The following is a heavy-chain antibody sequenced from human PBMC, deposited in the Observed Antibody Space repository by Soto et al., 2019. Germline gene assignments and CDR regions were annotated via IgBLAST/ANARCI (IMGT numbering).Heavy chain of an antibody. J-gene: IGHJ5*02. V-gene: IGHV4-30-2*01. Sequence: SETLSLTCAVSGGSISSGGYSWSWIRQPPGKGLEWIGYIYHSGSTYYNPSLKSRVTISVDRSKNQFSLKLSSVTAADTAVYYCARLSYGWGTIWFDPWGQGTLVTVSS. D-gene: IGHD3-10*01. CDR1: GGSISSGGYS. CDR3: ARLSYGWGTIWFDP. CDR2: IYHSGST.